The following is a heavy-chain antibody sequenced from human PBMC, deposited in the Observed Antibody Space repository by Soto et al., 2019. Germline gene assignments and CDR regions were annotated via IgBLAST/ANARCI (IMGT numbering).Heavy chain of an antibody. CDR3: AKGDPRNCVTDY. CDR1: GFTFSSYG. V-gene: IGHV3-30*18. D-gene: IGHD1-20*01. Sequence: QVQLVESGGGVVQPGRSLRLSCAASGFTFSSYGMHWVRQAPGKGLEWVAVISYDGSNKYYADSVKGRFTISRDNSKNTLYLQMNSLRAEDTAVYYCAKGDPRNCVTDYWGQGTLVTVSS. CDR2: ISYDGSNK. J-gene: IGHJ4*02.